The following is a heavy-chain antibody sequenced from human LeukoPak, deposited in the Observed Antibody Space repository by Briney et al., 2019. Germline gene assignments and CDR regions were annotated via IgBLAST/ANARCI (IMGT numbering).Heavy chain of an antibody. D-gene: IGHD2/OR15-2a*01. Sequence: SETLSLTCTVSGGSISSDHWNWIRQLPGKGLEWIGCIYYSGSTYYNPSLKSRVTISVDMPKSQFSLRLTSVTAADTAVYYCARKNDFDIWGQGTLVTVSS. V-gene: IGHV4-59*01. J-gene: IGHJ3*02. CDR3: ARKNDFDI. CDR2: IYYSGST. CDR1: GGSISSDH.